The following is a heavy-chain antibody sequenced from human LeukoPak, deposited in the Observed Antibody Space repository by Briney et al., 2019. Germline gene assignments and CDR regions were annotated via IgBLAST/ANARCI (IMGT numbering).Heavy chain of an antibody. CDR1: GGSIFSSY. CDR2: IYYSGST. V-gene: IGHV4-59*08. Sequence: KPSETLSLTCTVSGGSIFSSYWSWIRQPPGKGLEWMGYIYYSGSTNYNPSLKSRVTISVDTSKNQFSLRVSSVTAADTAVYYCARHLNNCGDDCYIFDYWGQGTLVTVSS. D-gene: IGHD2-21*01. J-gene: IGHJ4*02. CDR3: ARHLNNCGDDCYIFDY.